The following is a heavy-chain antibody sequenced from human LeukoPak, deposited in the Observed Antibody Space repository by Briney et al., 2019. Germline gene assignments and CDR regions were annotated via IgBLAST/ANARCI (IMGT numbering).Heavy chain of an antibody. J-gene: IGHJ5*02. CDR1: VGSISSSSYY. D-gene: IGHD3-16*01. CDR3: ARDPVRGGWFDP. CDR2: IYYSGST. V-gene: IGHV4-39*07. Sequence: SETLSLTCTVSVGSISSSSYYWGWIRQPPGKGLEWIGSIYYSGSTYYNPSLKSRVTISVDTSKNQFSLKLSSVTAADTAVYYCARDPVRGGWFDPWGQGTLVTVSS.